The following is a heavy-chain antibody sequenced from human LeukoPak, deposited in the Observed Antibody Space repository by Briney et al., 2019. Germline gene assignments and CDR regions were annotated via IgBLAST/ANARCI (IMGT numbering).Heavy chain of an antibody. CDR2: ISYGGSNK. Sequence: GRSLRLSCVASGFTFNNYGMHWVRQAPGKGLEWVAVISYGGSNKYNADSVKGRFTISRDNTKNTLYLQMNSLRAEDTAVYYCAKSFGQFTMVREYYFDYWGQGTLVTVSS. CDR3: AKSFGQFTMVREYYFDY. CDR1: GFTFNNYG. J-gene: IGHJ4*02. D-gene: IGHD3-10*01. V-gene: IGHV3-30*18.